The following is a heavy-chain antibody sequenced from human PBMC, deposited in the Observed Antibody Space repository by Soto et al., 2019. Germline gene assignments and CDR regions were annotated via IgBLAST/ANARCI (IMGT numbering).Heavy chain of an antibody. D-gene: IGHD3-10*01. CDR2: IDPSDSYN. CDR3: ARHPLSSSAFYC. CDR1: GYSFTSYL. V-gene: IGHV5-10-1*01. J-gene: IGHJ4*02. Sequence: PGESLKISCKGSGYSFTSYLITWVRQMPGKGLERMGRIDPSDSYNNYSPSFQGHVTISADKSISTAYLQWGSLKASDTAVYYCARHPLSSSAFYCWGQGTLVTVSS.